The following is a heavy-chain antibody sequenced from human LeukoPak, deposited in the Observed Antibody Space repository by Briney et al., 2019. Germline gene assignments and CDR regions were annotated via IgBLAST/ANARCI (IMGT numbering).Heavy chain of an antibody. J-gene: IGHJ4*02. CDR1: GFTLSSYG. Sequence: PGGSLRLSCAASGFTLSSYGMHWVRQAPGKGLEWVAVISYDGSNKYYADSVKGRFTISRDNSKNTLYLQMNSLRAEDTAVYYCAKDPSDYWGQGTLVTVSS. CDR2: ISYDGSNK. CDR3: AKDPSDY. V-gene: IGHV3-30*18.